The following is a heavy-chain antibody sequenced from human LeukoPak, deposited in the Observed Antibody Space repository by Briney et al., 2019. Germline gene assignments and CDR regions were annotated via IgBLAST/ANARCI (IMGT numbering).Heavy chain of an antibody. CDR3: ARFGRHYFDY. Sequence: SETLSLTCTVSGGSISSHYWSWIRQPPVKGLEWIGYVYDSGRTNYNPSLKSRVTMSEDTSKNQFSLKLSSVTAADTAVYYCARFGRHYFDYWGQGILVTVSS. CDR2: VYDSGRT. D-gene: IGHD3-16*01. CDR1: GGSISSHY. J-gene: IGHJ4*02. V-gene: IGHV4-59*11.